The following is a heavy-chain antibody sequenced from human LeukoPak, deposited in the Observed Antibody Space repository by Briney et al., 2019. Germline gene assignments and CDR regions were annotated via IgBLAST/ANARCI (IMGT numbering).Heavy chain of an antibody. V-gene: IGHV3-33*08. Sequence: GGSLRLSCAASGFTFSSYAMSWVRQAPGKGLEWVAVIWYDGTNKYYADSVKGRFTISRDNPKNTLYLQMNTLRAEDTAVYYCARDRSPGGYPDYWGQGILVTVSS. CDR2: IWYDGTNK. CDR1: GFTFSSYA. J-gene: IGHJ4*02. CDR3: ARDRSPGGYPDY. D-gene: IGHD1-26*01.